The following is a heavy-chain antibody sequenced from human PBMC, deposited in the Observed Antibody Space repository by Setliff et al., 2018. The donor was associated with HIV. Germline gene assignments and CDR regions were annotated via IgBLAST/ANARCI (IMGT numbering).Heavy chain of an antibody. J-gene: IGHJ5*02. CDR1: GYNFNVYY. Sequence: ASVKVSCKASGYNFNVYYMHWVRQAPGQGLEWMGWINPNRGGTNYAHNFQGRVTMTRDTSISTAYMDLSSLTSDDTAVYYCVLASIVSTARWNHWGRGTLVTVTS. V-gene: IGHV1-2*02. D-gene: IGHD1-26*01. CDR2: INPNRGGT. CDR3: VLASIVSTARWNH.